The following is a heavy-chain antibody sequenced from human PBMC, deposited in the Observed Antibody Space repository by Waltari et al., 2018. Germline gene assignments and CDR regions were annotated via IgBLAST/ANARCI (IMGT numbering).Heavy chain of an antibody. CDR3: ARAYSGYDYRFDY. D-gene: IGHD5-12*01. J-gene: IGHJ4*02. Sequence: KASGYTFTSYDINWVRQATGQGLEWMGWMNPNSGNTGYAQKFQGRVTITRNTSISKAYMELISLRSEDTAVYYCARAYSGYDYRFDYWGQGTLVTVSS. CDR1: GYTFTSYD. V-gene: IGHV1-8*03. CDR2: MNPNSGNT.